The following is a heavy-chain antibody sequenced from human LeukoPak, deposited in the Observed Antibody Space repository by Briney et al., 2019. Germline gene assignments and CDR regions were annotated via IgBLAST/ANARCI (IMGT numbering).Heavy chain of an antibody. V-gene: IGHV3-7*01. Sequence: GGSLRLSCAASGFTFSSYWMSWVRQAPGKGLEWVANIKQDGSEKYYVDSVKGRFTISRDNAKNSLYLQMNSLRAEDTAVYYCAREWGSYYHPTRPNWFDPWGQGTLVTVSS. CDR3: AREWGSYYHPTRPNWFDP. D-gene: IGHD3-10*01. CDR2: IKQDGSEK. J-gene: IGHJ5*02. CDR1: GFTFSSYW.